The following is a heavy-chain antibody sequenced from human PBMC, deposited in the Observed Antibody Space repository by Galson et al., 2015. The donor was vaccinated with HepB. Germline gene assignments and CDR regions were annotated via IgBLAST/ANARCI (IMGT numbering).Heavy chain of an antibody. V-gene: IGHV3-21*01. CDR1: GFTFSSYS. CDR3: ARYYYDSSGYYYFDY. D-gene: IGHD3-22*01. CDR2: TSSSSSYI. J-gene: IGHJ4*02. Sequence: SLRLSCAASGFTFSSYSMNWVRQAPGKGLEWISSTSSSSSYIYYADSVKGRFTISRDNAKNSLYLQMNSLRAEDTAVYYCARYYYDSSGYYYFDYWGQGTLVTVSS.